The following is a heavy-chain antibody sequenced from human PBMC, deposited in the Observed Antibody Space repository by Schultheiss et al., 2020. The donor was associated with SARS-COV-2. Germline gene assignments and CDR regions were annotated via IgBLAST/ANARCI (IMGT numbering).Heavy chain of an antibody. CDR1: GFTFSYYY. Sequence: GGPLRLSCAASGFTFSYYYMSGVRQAPGKGLEWVSSISSSSSYIYYADSVKGRFTISRDNSKNTLYLQMNSLRAEDTAVYYCARLGGSSWYDGRVFDIWGQGTMVTVSS. J-gene: IGHJ3*02. CDR3: ARLGGSSWYDGRVFDI. V-gene: IGHV3-21*04. D-gene: IGHD6-13*01. CDR2: ISSSSSYI.